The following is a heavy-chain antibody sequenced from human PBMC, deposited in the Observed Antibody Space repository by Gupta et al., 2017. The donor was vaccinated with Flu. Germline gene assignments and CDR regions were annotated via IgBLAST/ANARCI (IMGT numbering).Heavy chain of an antibody. J-gene: IGHJ5*02. CDR2: ISSSSSYI. D-gene: IGHD5-18*01. Sequence: EVQLVESGGGLVKPGGSLRLSCAASGFTFSSYSMNWVRQAPGKGLEWVSSISSSSSYIYYADSVKGRFTISRDNAKNSLYLQMNSLRAEDTAVYYCARDWDTANNWFDPWGQGTLVTASS. CDR1: GFTFSSYS. CDR3: ARDWDTANNWFDP. V-gene: IGHV3-21*01.